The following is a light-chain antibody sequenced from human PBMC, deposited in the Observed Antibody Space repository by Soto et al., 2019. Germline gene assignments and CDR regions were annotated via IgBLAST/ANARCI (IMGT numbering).Light chain of an antibody. J-gene: IGKJ4*01. V-gene: IGKV3-15*01. CDR2: GAS. CDR1: QNINRN. CDR3: QQYNVWTLT. Sequence: LVMTQSPDTVSVSPGERATLSCRASQNINRNLAWYQQKPGQAPSLLIYGASTRVTGVPARFSGGRSGTEFTFTISSLQYEDFAVYFCQQYNVWTLTFGGGTKVDIK.